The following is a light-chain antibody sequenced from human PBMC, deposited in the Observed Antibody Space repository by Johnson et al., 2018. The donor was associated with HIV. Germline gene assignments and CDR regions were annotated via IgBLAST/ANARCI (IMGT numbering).Light chain of an antibody. Sequence: QSVLTQPPSVSAAPGQRVNISCSGHSSNIENYFVSWYQQLPGAAPRLLIYEDYKRPSGIPDRFSGSKSGASATLGITGLQTGDEADYYCGVWDASLSAHDVFGTGTTITVL. CDR3: GVWDASLSAHDV. J-gene: IGLJ1*01. CDR2: EDY. V-gene: IGLV1-51*02. CDR1: SSNIENYF.